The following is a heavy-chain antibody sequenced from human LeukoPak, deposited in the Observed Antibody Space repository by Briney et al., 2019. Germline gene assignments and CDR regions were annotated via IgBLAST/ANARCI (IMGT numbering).Heavy chain of an antibody. Sequence: GGSLRLSCEASGFTLSSYNMNWVRQAPGKGLEWVSTITTSDGNTYYADSVKGRFTVSRDNSKNTLFLQMNSLRAEDTAVYYCAKDGGLWVSAHWGDSWGRGTLVTVSS. D-gene: IGHD7-27*01. CDR3: AKDGGLWVSAHWGDS. CDR2: ITTSDGNT. V-gene: IGHV3-23*01. J-gene: IGHJ4*02. CDR1: GFTLSSYN.